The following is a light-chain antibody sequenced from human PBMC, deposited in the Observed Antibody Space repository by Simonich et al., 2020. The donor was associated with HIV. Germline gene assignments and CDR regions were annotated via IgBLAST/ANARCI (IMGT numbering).Light chain of an antibody. V-gene: IGKV4-1*01. CDR2: WAS. Sequence: DIVMTQSPASLAVSLGERATINCKSSQRVLYSSNNKNYLVWYQQKPGQPPKLLIYWASTRESGVPDRFSGSGSGTDFTLTISSLQAEDVAVYYCQQYYSTPWTFGQGTKVEIK. J-gene: IGKJ1*01. CDR1: QRVLYSSNNKNY. CDR3: QQYYSTPWT.